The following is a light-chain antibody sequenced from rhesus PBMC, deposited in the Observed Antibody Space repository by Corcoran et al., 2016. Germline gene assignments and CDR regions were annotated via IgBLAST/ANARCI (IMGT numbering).Light chain of an antibody. Sequence: DIQMTQSPSSLSASVGDTVTITCRASQSFSKNLAWYQQKPGKALKLLIYSASSLQSGVPSRFSGSKSGTDFTLTISSLQPEDVGNYYCQQYYNYFLTFGGGTRVDLK. CDR2: SAS. V-gene: IGKV1-46*01. CDR1: QSFSKN. CDR3: QQYYNYFLT. J-gene: IGKJ4*01.